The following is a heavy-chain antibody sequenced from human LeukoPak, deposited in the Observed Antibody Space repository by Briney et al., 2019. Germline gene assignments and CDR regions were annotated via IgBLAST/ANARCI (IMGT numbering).Heavy chain of an antibody. CDR2: INHSGST. J-gene: IGHJ4*02. CDR1: GGSFSGYY. Sequence: PSETLSLTCAVYGGSFSGYYWSWIRQPPGKGLEWIGEINHSGSTNYNPSPKSRVTISVDTSKNQFSLKLNSVTAADTAVYYCAGRGYSSAFDYWGQGTLVTVSS. V-gene: IGHV4-34*01. D-gene: IGHD5-18*01. CDR3: AGRGYSSAFDY.